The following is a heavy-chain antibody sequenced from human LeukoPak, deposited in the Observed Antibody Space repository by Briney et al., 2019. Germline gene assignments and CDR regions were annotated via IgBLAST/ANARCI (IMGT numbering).Heavy chain of an antibody. D-gene: IGHD1-26*01. CDR2: VNADGGNT. CDR3: TKRVKYGGTWDHFAD. J-gene: IGHJ4*02. CDR1: GFTFDNYR. Sequence: GGSLRLSCAASGFTFDNYRMSWVRQAPGKGLEWVSTVNADGGNTYSADSVKGRFTISRDNSKSTLILQMNSLRVEDTALYYCTKRVKYGGTWDHFADWGQGTLVTVSS. V-gene: IGHV3-23*01.